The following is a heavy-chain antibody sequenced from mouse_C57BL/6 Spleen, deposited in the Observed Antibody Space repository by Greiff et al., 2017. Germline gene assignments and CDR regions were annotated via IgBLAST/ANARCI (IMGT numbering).Heavy chain of an antibody. CDR1: GYTFTSYW. CDR3: AREDSNYAY. V-gene: IGHV1-64*01. CDR2: IHPNSGST. D-gene: IGHD2-5*01. Sequence: VQLQQPGAELVKPGASVKLSCKASGYTFTSYWMHWVKQRPGQGLEWIGMIHPNSGSTNYNEKFKSKATLTVDKSSSTAYMQLSSLTSEDSAVDCCAREDSNYAYWGQGTLVTVSA. J-gene: IGHJ3*01.